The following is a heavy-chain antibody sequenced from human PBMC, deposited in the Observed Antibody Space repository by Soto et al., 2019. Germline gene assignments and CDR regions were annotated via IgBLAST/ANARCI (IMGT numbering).Heavy chain of an antibody. D-gene: IGHD2-2*01. Sequence: SETLSLTCTVSGGSVSSGSYYWSWIRQPPGKGLEWIGYIYYSGSTNYNPSLKSRVTISVDTSKNQFSLKLSSVTAADTAVYYCARTSSRWPTHYFDYWGQGTLVTVSS. J-gene: IGHJ4*02. V-gene: IGHV4-61*01. CDR3: ARTSSRWPTHYFDY. CDR2: IYYSGST. CDR1: GGSVSSGSYY.